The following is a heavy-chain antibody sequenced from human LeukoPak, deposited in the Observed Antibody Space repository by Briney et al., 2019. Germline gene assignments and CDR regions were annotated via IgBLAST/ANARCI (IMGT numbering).Heavy chain of an antibody. CDR2: ISGSSTYI. J-gene: IGHJ4*02. CDR3: ARGGNYPYYFDY. D-gene: IGHD1-7*01. Sequence: GGSLRLSCAASGFTFSSYNMNWVRQAPGKGLEWVSSISGSSTYIYYADSLKGRFTISRDNAKNSLYLQMNSLRAEDTAVYYCARGGNYPYYFDYWGQGTLATVSS. V-gene: IGHV3-21*01. CDR1: GFTFSSYN.